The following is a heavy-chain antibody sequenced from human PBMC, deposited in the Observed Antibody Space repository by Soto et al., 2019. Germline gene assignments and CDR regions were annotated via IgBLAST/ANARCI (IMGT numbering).Heavy chain of an antibody. CDR1: GFTFSSYA. D-gene: IGHD2-15*01. CDR2: INGSGGST. Sequence: PGGSLRLSCAASGFTFSSYAMSWFRQAPGKGLEWVSAINGSGGSTYYADSVKGRFTISRDNSKNTLYLQMNSLRAEDTAVYYCAKTLVVASLLFYFQHWGQGTLVTVSS. CDR3: AKTLVVASLLFYFQH. J-gene: IGHJ1*01. V-gene: IGHV3-23*01.